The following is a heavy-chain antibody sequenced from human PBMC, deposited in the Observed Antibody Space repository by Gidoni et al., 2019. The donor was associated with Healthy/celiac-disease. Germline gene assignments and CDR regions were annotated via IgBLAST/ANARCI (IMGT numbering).Heavy chain of an antibody. CDR3: ARWAGGIAAAHWYAFDI. CDR1: GGSISSYY. J-gene: IGHJ3*02. CDR2: IYYSGST. V-gene: IGHV4-59*01. D-gene: IGHD6-13*01. Sequence: QVQLQESGPGLVKPSETLSLTCTVSGGSISSYYWSWIRQPPGKGLEWIGYIYYSGSTNYNPSLKSRVTISVDTSKNQFSLKLSSVTAADTAVYYCARWAGGIAAAHWYAFDIWGQGTMVTVSS.